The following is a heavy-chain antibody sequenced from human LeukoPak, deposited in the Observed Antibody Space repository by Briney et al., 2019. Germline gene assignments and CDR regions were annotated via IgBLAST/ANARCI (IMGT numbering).Heavy chain of an antibody. V-gene: IGHV4-31*03. CDR3: ARDPFNYYYYGMDV. CDR1: GGSISSGGYY. J-gene: IGHJ6*02. Sequence: SQTLSFTGTVSGGSISSGGYYWSWIRQHPGKGLEWIGHIYYSGSTYYNPSLKSRVTISVDTSKNQFSLKLSSVTAADTAVYYCARDPFNYYYYGMDVWGQGTTVTVSS. CDR2: IYYSGST.